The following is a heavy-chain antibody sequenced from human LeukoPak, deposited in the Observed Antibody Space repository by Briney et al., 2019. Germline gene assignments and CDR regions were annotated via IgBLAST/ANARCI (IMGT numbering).Heavy chain of an antibody. D-gene: IGHD1-14*01. CDR1: GLIFSNNG. V-gene: IGHV3-23*01. CDR2: IGGSGSST. CDR3: AKSRLTPHP. Sequence: PGGSLESSGPAPGLIFSNNGMSWVGQAPGKGLEWVSAIGGSGSSTFYADSVKGRFTVSRDNSKNTLYLQMSSLRAEDTAVYYCAKSRLTPHPWGQGTLVTVSS. J-gene: IGHJ5*02.